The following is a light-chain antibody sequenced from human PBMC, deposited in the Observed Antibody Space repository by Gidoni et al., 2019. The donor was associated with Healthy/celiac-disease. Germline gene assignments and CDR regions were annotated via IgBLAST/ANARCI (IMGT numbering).Light chain of an antibody. Sequence: IQMTQSPSSLSASVGDRVTITCQASQDISNYLTWYQQKPGEAPKLLIYDASNLETGVPSRFSGSGSGTDFTFTISSLQPEDIATYYCQQYDNLPPYTFGQGTKLEIK. CDR2: DAS. V-gene: IGKV1-33*01. CDR3: QQYDNLPPYT. J-gene: IGKJ2*01. CDR1: QDISNY.